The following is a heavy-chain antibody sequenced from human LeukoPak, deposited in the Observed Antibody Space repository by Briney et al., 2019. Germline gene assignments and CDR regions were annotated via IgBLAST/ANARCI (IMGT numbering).Heavy chain of an antibody. CDR3: ARGQGTYYYDSSGYYYFDY. CDR1: GYTFTSYG. Sequence: ASVKVSCKASGYTFTSYGISWVRRAPGQGLEWMGWISAYNGNTNYAQKLQGRVTMTTDTSTSTAYMKLRSLRSDDTAVYYCARGQGTYYYDSSGYYYFDYWGQGTLVTVSS. D-gene: IGHD3-22*01. V-gene: IGHV1-18*01. CDR2: ISAYNGNT. J-gene: IGHJ4*02.